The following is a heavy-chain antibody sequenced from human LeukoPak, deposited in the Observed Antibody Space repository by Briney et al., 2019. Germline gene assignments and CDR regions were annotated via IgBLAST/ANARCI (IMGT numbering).Heavy chain of an antibody. J-gene: IGHJ5*02. D-gene: IGHD3-22*01. V-gene: IGHV1-2*02. CDR3: ARDLTLYYYDSSGYSWFDP. CDR2: INPYSGGT. CDR1: GYTLTGYY. Sequence: ASVTVSCKASGYTLTGYYMHWVRQAPGQGLEWLGWINPYSGGTNYAQKFQGRVTMTRDTSISTAYMELSRLRSDDTAVYYCARDLTLYYYDSSGYSWFDPWGQGTLVTVSS.